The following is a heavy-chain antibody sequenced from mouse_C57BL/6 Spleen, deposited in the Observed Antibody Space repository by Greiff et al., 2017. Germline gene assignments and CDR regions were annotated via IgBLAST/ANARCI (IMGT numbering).Heavy chain of an antibody. D-gene: IGHD1-1*01. CDR2: IYPGDGDT. J-gene: IGHJ2*01. Sequence: VKLQQSGPELVKPGASVKISCKASGYAFSSSWMNWVKQRPGKGLEWIGRIYPGDGDTNYNGKFKGKATLTADKSSSTAYMQLSSLTSEDSAVYFCARRVTTVVEGHFDGWGQGPTLTVSS. CDR1: GYAFSSSW. CDR3: ARRVTTVVEGHFDG. V-gene: IGHV1-82*01.